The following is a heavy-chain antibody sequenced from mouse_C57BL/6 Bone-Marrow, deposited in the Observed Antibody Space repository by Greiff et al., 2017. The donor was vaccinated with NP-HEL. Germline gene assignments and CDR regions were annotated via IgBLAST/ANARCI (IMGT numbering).Heavy chain of an antibody. J-gene: IGHJ3*01. CDR3: ALLRPFAY. CDR1: GYTFTDYY. CDR2: INPNNGGT. D-gene: IGHD1-1*01. V-gene: IGHV1-26*01. Sequence: EVQLQQSGPELVKPGASVKISCKASGYTFTDYYMNWVKQSHGKSLEWIGDINPNNGGTSYNQKFKGKATLTVDKSSSTAYMELRSLTSEDSAVYYWALLRPFAYWGQGTLVTVSA.